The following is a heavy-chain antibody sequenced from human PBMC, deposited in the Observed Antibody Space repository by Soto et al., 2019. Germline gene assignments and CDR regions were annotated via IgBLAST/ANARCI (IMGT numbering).Heavy chain of an antibody. D-gene: IGHD3-22*01. V-gene: IGHV3-33*01. CDR1: GFTFSSYG. Sequence: GWSLRLSCAASGFTFSSYGMHWVRQAPGKGLEWVAVIWYDGSNKYYADSVKGRFTISRDNSKSALYLQMNSLRAEDSAVYYCARDSPDSRAYYHFDYWGQGTLVTASS. J-gene: IGHJ4*02. CDR2: IWYDGSNK. CDR3: ARDSPDSRAYYHFDY.